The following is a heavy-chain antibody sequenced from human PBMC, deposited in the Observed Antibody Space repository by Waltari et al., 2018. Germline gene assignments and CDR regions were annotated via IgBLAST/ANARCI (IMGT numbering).Heavy chain of an antibody. D-gene: IGHD6-13*01. Sequence: QVQLQQWGAGLLKPSETLSLTCAVYGGSFSGYYWSWICQPPGKGLEWIGEINHSGSTNYNPSLKSRVTISVDTSKNQFSLKLSSVTAADTAVYYCARYSSSWYGAFDIWGQGTMVTVSS. CDR2: INHSGST. CDR3: ARYSSSWYGAFDI. V-gene: IGHV4-34*01. J-gene: IGHJ3*02. CDR1: GGSFSGYY.